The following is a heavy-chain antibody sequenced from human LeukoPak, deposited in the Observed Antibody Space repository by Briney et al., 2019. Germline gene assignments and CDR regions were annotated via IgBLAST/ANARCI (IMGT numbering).Heavy chain of an antibody. V-gene: IGHV3-30-3*01. CDR2: ISYDGSNK. CDR1: GFTFSSYA. CDR3: ASDSYITILDY. D-gene: IGHD3-3*01. Sequence: QPGGSLRLSCAAPGFTFSSYAMHWVRQAPGKGLEWVAVISYDGSNKYYADSVKGRFTISRDNSKNTLYLQMNSLRAEDTAVYYCASDSYITILDYWGQGTLATVSS. J-gene: IGHJ4*02.